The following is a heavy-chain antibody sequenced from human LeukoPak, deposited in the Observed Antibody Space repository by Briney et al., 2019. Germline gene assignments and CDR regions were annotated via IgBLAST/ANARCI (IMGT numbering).Heavy chain of an antibody. Sequence: PGGSLRLSCAASGFTFSGYAMNWVRQAPGKGPEWVSAISGGGGSTYYADSVKGRFTISRDNSKNTLYLQMNSLRAEDTAVYYCAKLYYYDSSGYPRSPVDYWGQGTLVTVSS. CDR2: ISGGGGST. V-gene: IGHV3-23*01. D-gene: IGHD3-22*01. CDR3: AKLYYYDSSGYPRSPVDY. J-gene: IGHJ4*02. CDR1: GFTFSGYA.